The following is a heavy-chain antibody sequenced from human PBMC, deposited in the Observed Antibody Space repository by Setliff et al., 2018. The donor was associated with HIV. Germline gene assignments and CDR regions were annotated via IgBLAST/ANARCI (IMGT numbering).Heavy chain of an antibody. CDR2: FDPKDGET. Sequence: ASVKVSCKISGYTLAELSIHWVRQAPGKGLEWMGGFDPKDGETIYAQKLQGRVTMTEDTSTDIAYMDLSSLRSEDTAVYYCATFSSSWTGYFDSWGQGTLVTVSS. J-gene: IGHJ4*02. V-gene: IGHV1-24*01. CDR1: GYTLAELS. D-gene: IGHD6-13*01. CDR3: ATFSSSWTGYFDS.